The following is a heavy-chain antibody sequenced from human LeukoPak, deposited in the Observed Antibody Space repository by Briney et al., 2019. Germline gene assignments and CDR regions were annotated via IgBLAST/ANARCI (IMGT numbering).Heavy chain of an antibody. CDR1: GYTFTSYY. CDR3: AREAGQQLVYDY. Sequence: ASVKVSCKASGYTFTSYYMHWVRRAPGQGLEWMGIINPSGGSTSYAQKFQGRVTMTRDTSTGTVYMELSSLRSEDTAVYYCAREAGQQLVYDYWGQGTLVTVSS. CDR2: INPSGGST. J-gene: IGHJ4*02. V-gene: IGHV1-46*01. D-gene: IGHD6-13*01.